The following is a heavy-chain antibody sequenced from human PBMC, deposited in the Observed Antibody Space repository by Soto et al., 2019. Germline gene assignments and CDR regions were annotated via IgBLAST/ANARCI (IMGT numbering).Heavy chain of an antibody. Sequence: EVQLVESGGGLVQPRRSLRISCAASGFTFSRYAMNWVRQAPGKGLEWVSYISVGGGSIFYADSVKGRFTISRDDAQNSVYLQMNSLRDEDTALYSCVRDVQWAFDVCGHGTMVIVSS. CDR2: ISVGGGSI. V-gene: IGHV3-48*02. D-gene: IGHD6-19*01. J-gene: IGHJ3*01. CDR3: VRDVQWAFDV. CDR1: GFTFSRYA.